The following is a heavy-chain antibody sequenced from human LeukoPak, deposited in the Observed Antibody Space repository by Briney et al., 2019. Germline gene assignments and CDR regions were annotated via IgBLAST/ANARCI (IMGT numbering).Heavy chain of an antibody. V-gene: IGHV4-59*13. J-gene: IGHJ4*02. Sequence: SETLSLPHSLWCVSLCIFHGIYMRHSRGKGLEWIGYIYYTETSYNPSLKSRVTISADTSKNQFSLKLYSVTAADTAVYYCATRKLGNDYWGQGTLVTVSS. CDR3: ATRKLGNDY. D-gene: IGHD7-27*01. CDR1: CVSLCIFH. CDR2: IYYTET.